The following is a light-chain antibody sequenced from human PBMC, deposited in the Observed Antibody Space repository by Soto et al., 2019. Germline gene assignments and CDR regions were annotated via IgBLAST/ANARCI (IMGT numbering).Light chain of an antibody. CDR1: SSDVGGYKY. V-gene: IGLV2-14*01. CDR2: EVS. CDR3: ISYTSSSTYL. Sequence: ALTQPASVSGSPGQSITISCTGTSSDVGGYKYVSWYQQHPGKAPKLMIYEVSNRPSGTPTRSSGYKYGNTDPLTIPGLQAEQEAEYYCISYTSSSTYLFGTRTKVTVL. J-gene: IGLJ1*01.